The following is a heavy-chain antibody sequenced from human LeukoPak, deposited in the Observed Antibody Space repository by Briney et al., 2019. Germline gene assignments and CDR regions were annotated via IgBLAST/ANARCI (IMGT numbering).Heavy chain of an antibody. CDR2: LYYRGST. CDR3: ARGLAVTGTLGVGY. J-gene: IGHJ4*02. V-gene: IGHV4-38-2*02. Sequence: SETLSLTCTVSGYSITSGYYWGWIRQAPGKGLEWIGSLYYRGSTYYNPSLKSRVTILVDTSKNQFSLKLSSVTAADTAVYYCARGLAVTGTLGVGYWGQGTLVTVSS. D-gene: IGHD6-19*01. CDR1: GYSITSGYY.